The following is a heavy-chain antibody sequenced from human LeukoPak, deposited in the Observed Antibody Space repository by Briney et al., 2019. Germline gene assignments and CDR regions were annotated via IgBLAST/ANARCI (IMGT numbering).Heavy chain of an antibody. CDR2: IYYSGST. V-gene: IGHV4-31*03. Sequence: SETLSLTCTVSGGSISSGGYYWGWIRQHPGKGLEWIGYIYYSGSTYYNPSLKSRVTISVDTSKNQFSLKLSSVTAADTAVYYCARRKYGDYVGSAFDYWGQGTLVTVSS. D-gene: IGHD4-17*01. CDR3: ARRKYGDYVGSAFDY. J-gene: IGHJ4*02. CDR1: GGSISSGGYY.